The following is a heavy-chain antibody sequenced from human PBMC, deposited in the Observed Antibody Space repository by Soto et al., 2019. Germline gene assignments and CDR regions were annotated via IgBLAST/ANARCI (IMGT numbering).Heavy chain of an antibody. D-gene: IGHD3-9*01. CDR1: GGSIGTYY. V-gene: IGHV4-59*08. Sequence: QVQLQESGPGLVKPSETLSLTCTVSGGSIGTYYWSWIRQPPGKGLEWIGYIYYRGNTGYNPPLKRRFTIXLXTXXNQFSLKAGSLAAADTAVYYCARHSGYYDILTGYTTYYVDYWGQGILVTVSS. CDR3: ARHSGYYDILTGYTTYYVDY. J-gene: IGHJ4*02. CDR2: IYYRGNT.